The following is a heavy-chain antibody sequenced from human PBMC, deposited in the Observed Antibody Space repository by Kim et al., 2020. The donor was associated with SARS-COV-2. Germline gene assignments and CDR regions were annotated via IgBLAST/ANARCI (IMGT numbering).Heavy chain of an antibody. D-gene: IGHD3-22*01. CDR3: ARDGDYYDSSGYYDLDY. Sequence: VKGRCTIARDNAKNTLYRQMDRLRGEDTAVYYCARDGDYYDSSGYYDLDYWGQGTLVTVSS. V-gene: IGHV3-74*01. J-gene: IGHJ4*02.